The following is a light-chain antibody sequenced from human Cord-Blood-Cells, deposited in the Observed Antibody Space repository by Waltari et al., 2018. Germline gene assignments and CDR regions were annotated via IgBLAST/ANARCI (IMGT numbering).Light chain of an antibody. V-gene: IGKV1-39*01. CDR3: QQSYSTPYT. J-gene: IGKJ2*01. CDR1: QSISSY. CDR2: AAS. Sequence: DIQMTQSPCSLSASVGDRVTLTCRASQSISSYLNWYQPKPGKAPKLLIYAASSLQSGVPSRFSGSGSGTDFTLNISRLQPEDFATYYCQQSYSTPYTFGQGTKLEIK.